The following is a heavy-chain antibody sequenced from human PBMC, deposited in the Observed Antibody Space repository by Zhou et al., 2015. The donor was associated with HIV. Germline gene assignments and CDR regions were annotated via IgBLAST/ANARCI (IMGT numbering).Heavy chain of an antibody. Sequence: QVQLVQSGAEVKKPGASVKVSCKGSGYTFASYGVTWVRQAPGQGLEWMGWMNTLSGNPTYAQGFTGRFVFSLDTYLSTAYLQINDLKAEDTALYYCARTGDTYVVEDAFHVWGEGTAVTVSS. CDR1: GYTFASYG. CDR3: ARTGDTYVVEDAFHV. D-gene: IGHD3-10*02. J-gene: IGHJ3*01. CDR2: MNTLSGNP. V-gene: IGHV7-4-1*02.